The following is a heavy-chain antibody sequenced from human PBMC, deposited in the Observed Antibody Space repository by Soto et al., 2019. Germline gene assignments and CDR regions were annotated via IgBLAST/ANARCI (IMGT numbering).Heavy chain of an antibody. Sequence: EVQLLESGGGLVQPGGSLRLSCAASGFTFSSYAMNWVRQAPGKGLEWVSGISGSGGSTNYADSVKGRFTISRDNSKNTLYLQMNSLGAEDTAVYYCASAAREYYYYGMDVWGQGTTVTVSS. CDR2: ISGSGGST. CDR1: GFTFSSYA. V-gene: IGHV3-23*01. J-gene: IGHJ6*02. CDR3: ASAAREYYYYGMDV.